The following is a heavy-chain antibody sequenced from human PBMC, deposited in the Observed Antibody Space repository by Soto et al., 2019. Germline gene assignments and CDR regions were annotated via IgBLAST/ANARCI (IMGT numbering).Heavy chain of an antibody. V-gene: IGHV1-69*13. CDR2: IIPIFGTA. Sequence: ASVKVSCKASGGTFSSYAISWVRQAPGQGLEWMGGIIPIFGTANYAQKFQGRVTITADESTSTAYMELSSLRSEDTAVYYCAKGPLKVVGGYFDYWGQGTLVTVSS. D-gene: IGHD2-2*01. J-gene: IGHJ4*02. CDR3: AKGPLKVVGGYFDY. CDR1: GGTFSSYA.